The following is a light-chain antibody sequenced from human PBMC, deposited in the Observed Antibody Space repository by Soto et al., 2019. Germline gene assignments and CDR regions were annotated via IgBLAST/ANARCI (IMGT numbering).Light chain of an antibody. J-gene: IGLJ2*01. V-gene: IGLV2-14*01. CDR3: SSYTSSSTPHVV. CDR2: DVS. CDR1: SSNVGGYNY. Sequence: QSALTQPPSVSGSPGQSITISCTGTSSNVGGYNYVSWYQQHPGKAPKLMIYDVSNRPSVVSNRFSGSKSGNTAPLTISGLQPEDEADYYCSSYTSSSTPHVVFGGGTKLTVL.